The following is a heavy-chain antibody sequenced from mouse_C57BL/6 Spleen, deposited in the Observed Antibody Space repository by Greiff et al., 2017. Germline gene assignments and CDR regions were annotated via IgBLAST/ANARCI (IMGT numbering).Heavy chain of an antibody. D-gene: IGHD2-3*01. CDR3: ARMSDGYYVSYAMDY. J-gene: IGHJ4*01. CDR2: IWWDDDK. Sequence: QVQLKESGPGILQPSQTLSLTCSFSGFSLSTFGMGVGWIRQPSGKGLEWLAHIWWDDDKYYNPALKSRLTISKDTSKNQVFLKIANVYTADTATYYCARMSDGYYVSYAMDYWGQGTSVTVSS. CDR1: GFSLSTFGMG. V-gene: IGHV8-8*01.